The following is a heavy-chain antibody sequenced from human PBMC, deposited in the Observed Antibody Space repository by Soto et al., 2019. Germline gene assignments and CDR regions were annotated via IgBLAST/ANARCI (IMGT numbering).Heavy chain of an antibody. Sequence: GGSLRLSCAASGFTFSSYGMHWVRQAPGKGLEWVAVIWYDGSNKYYADPVKGRFTISRDNSKNTLYLQMNSLRAEDTAVYYCARDIGLRLKRASSSWYTTDYWGQGTLVTVSS. CDR3: ARDIGLRLKRASSSWYTTDY. V-gene: IGHV3-33*01. CDR1: GFTFSSYG. CDR2: IWYDGSNK. D-gene: IGHD6-13*01. J-gene: IGHJ4*02.